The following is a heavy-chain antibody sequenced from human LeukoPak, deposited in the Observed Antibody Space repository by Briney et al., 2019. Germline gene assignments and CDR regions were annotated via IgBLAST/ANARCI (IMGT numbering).Heavy chain of an antibody. CDR3: ARWGSTSCYDY. CDR2: ISTNGAGT. Sequence: GGSLRLSCAASGFTFTTSWMSWVRQAPGKGLEYVSAISTNGAGTYYADSVKGRFTISRDNSKNTLFLQMGSLRADDMAVYYCARWGSTSCYDYWGQGTLVTVSS. CDR1: GFTFTTSW. D-gene: IGHD2-2*01. J-gene: IGHJ4*02. V-gene: IGHV3-64*02.